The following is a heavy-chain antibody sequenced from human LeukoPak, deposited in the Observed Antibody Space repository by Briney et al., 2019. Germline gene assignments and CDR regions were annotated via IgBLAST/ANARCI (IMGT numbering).Heavy chain of an antibody. Sequence: SQTLSLTCTVSGGSISSGSYYWSWIRQPAGKGLEWIGRIYTSGSTNYNPSLKSRVTISVDTSKNQFSLKLSSVTAADTAVYYCARDRRIVVVPAAIGWFDPWGQGTLVTVSS. CDR1: GGSISSGSYY. V-gene: IGHV4-61*02. CDR3: ARDRRIVVVPAAIGWFDP. CDR2: IYTSGST. D-gene: IGHD2-2*01. J-gene: IGHJ5*02.